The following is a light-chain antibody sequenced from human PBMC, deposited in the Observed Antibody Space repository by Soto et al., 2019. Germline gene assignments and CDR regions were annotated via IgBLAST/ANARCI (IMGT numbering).Light chain of an antibody. CDR3: QHYNNWPPYS. V-gene: IGKV3-15*01. CDR2: GAS. CDR1: RDVSTN. J-gene: IGKJ2*03. Sequence: ETVITQFPDTLSVSPGESATLSCRASRDVSTNLAWFQQKPGQTPRLVLYGASKRATGIPARFSGSGSGTHFTLTISSLQSEDFGVYYCQHYNNWPPYSFGQGTKVDIK.